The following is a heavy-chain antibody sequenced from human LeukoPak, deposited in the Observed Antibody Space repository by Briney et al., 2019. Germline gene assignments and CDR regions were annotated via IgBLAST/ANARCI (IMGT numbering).Heavy chain of an antibody. Sequence: SETLSLTCTVSGGAISSYYRSWIRQPPGKGLEWIGYIYYSGSTNYNPSLKSRVTISVDTSKNQFSLKLSSVTAADTAVYYCAGDAWGVNWFDPWGQGTLVTVYS. V-gene: IGHV4-59*01. CDR1: GGAISSYY. J-gene: IGHJ5*02. CDR3: AGDAWGVNWFDP. CDR2: IYYSGST. D-gene: IGHD3-16*01.